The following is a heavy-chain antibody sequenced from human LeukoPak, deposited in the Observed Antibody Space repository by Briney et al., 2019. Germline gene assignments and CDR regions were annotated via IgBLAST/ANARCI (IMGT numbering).Heavy chain of an antibody. J-gene: IGHJ6*02. Sequence: PGGSLRLSCAASGVTFSSYSMNWVRQAPGKGLEWVWSSSSSSSDIYYADSVKGRFTISRDNAKNSLYLQMNSLRAEDRAVYYCAREGNGFHYYGMDVWGQGTTVTVCS. V-gene: IGHV3-21*01. CDR2: SSSSSSDI. D-gene: IGHD4-17*01. CDR3: AREGNGFHYYGMDV. CDR1: GVTFSSYS.